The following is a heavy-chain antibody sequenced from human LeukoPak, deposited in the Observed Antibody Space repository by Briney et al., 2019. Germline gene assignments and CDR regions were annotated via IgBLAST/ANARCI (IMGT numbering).Heavy chain of an antibody. CDR2: IRSKAYGGTT. Sequence: GGSLRLSCTASGFTFGDYAMSWFRQAPGKGLEWVGFIRSKAYGGTTEYAASVKGRFTISRDDSKSIAYLQMNSLKTEDTAVYYCTRDYGGNYYYYYYGMDVWGQGTTVTVSS. J-gene: IGHJ6*02. CDR1: GFTFGDYA. CDR3: TRDYGGNYYYYYYGMDV. V-gene: IGHV3-49*03. D-gene: IGHD4-17*01.